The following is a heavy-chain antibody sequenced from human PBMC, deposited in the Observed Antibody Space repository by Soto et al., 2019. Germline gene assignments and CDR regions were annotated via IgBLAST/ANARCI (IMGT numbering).Heavy chain of an antibody. D-gene: IGHD1-26*01. CDR3: ARGIGATDY. V-gene: IGHV1-18*01. J-gene: IGHJ4*02. CDR1: GYTFTSYG. Sequence: ASVKVSCKASGYTFTSYGISWVRQAPGQGLEWMEWISAYNGNTNYAQKLQGRVTMTTDTSTSTAYLELRRLISDDTGVYYFARGIGATDYWGQGTLVTVSS. CDR2: ISAYNGNT.